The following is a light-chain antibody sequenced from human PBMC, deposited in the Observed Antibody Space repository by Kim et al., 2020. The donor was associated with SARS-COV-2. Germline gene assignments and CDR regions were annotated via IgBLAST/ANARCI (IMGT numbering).Light chain of an antibody. J-gene: IGKJ4*01. CDR2: GAS. CDR1: QSVSSSY. V-gene: IGKV3-20*01. CDR3: QQYGSSHLT. Sequence: SPGERATLSCRASQSVSSSYLAWYQQKPGQAPRLLIYGASSRATGIPDRFSGSGSGTDFTLTISRLEPEDFAVYYCQQYGSSHLTFGGGTKVEIK.